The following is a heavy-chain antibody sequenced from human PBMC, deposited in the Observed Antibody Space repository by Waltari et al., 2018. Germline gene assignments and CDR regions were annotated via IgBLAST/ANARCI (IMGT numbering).Heavy chain of an antibody. J-gene: IGHJ6*03. CDR1: GYTFTGYY. Sequence: QVQLVQSGAEVKKPGASVKVSCKASGYTFTGYYMHWVRQAPGQGLEWMGRVNPNSGVTNYAQKFQGRVTMTRYASSSTAYMELSRLRSDDTAVYYCAGPGGGSGGDDYYYYMDVWGKGTTVTVSS. CDR2: VNPNSGVT. CDR3: AGPGGGSGGDDYYYYMDV. D-gene: IGHD3-16*01. V-gene: IGHV1-2*06.